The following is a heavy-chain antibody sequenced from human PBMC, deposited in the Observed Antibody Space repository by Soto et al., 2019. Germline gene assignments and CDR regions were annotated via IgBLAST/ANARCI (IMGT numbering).Heavy chain of an antibody. CDR1: GFSFSSYW. CDR2: INIDESRT. V-gene: IGHV3-74*01. CDR3: GRVLNGQWYFDY. D-gene: IGHD6-19*01. Sequence: EVQLVESGGGLVQPGGSLRLSCGASGFSFSSYWMHWVRQAPGKGLVWVSRINIDESRTSYADSVKGRFTISRDNAKKTLYLQMNSLRAEDTAIYYCGRVLNGQWYFDYWGQGTQVTVSS. J-gene: IGHJ4*02.